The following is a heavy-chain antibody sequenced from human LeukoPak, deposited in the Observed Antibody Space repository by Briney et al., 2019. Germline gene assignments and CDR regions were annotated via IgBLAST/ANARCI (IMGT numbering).Heavy chain of an antibody. V-gene: IGHV3-7*03. D-gene: IGHD3-10*02. CDR2: IKEDESEK. CDR1: EFTFSSYW. CDR3: AKVMLGELLYWFDP. Sequence: GGSLRLSCAASEFTFSSYWMTWVRQAPGKGLEWVANIKEDESEKYYEDSVKGRFTISRDNTKNLLYLEMNRLRAEDTAVYYCAKVMLGELLYWFDPWGQGTLVTVSS. J-gene: IGHJ5*02.